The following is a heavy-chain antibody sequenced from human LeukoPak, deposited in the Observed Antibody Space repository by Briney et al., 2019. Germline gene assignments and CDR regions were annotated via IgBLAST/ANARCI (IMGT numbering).Heavy chain of an antibody. CDR3: ARDGRLTIFVRGIITEGSPPKN. Sequence: PGGSLRLSCAASGFTFSSYGMHWVRQAPGKGLEWVAVISYDGSNKYYADSVKGRFTISRDNSKNTLYLQMNSLRSDDTAVYYCARDGRLTIFVRGIITEGSPPKNWGQGTLVTVSS. V-gene: IGHV3-30*03. D-gene: IGHD3-10*01. J-gene: IGHJ4*02. CDR2: ISYDGSNK. CDR1: GFTFSSYG.